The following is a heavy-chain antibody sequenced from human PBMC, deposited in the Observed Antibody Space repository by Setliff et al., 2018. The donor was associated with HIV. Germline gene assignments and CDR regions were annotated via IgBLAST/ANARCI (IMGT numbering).Heavy chain of an antibody. CDR1: GFTFSSYW. Sequence: GASLKISCAASGFTFSSYWMNWVRQAPGKGLEWVANIKQDGGEKYYVDSVKGRFTISRDNAKNSLYLQMNSLRAEDTAVYYCARSFWGFVRNAASDIWGQGTMVT. J-gene: IGHJ3*02. D-gene: IGHD3-16*01. V-gene: IGHV3-7*01. CDR2: IKQDGGEK. CDR3: ARSFWGFVRNAASDI.